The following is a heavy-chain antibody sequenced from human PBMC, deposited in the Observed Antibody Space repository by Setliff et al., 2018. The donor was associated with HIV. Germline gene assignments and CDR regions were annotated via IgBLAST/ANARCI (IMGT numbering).Heavy chain of an antibody. J-gene: IGHJ4*02. V-gene: IGHV4-34*01. CDR1: GASFSGYY. CDR2: INHSGIT. D-gene: IGHD3-22*01. Sequence: PSETLSLTCAVYGASFSGYYWAWIRQSPGTGLEWIGEINHSGITNYNPTLKSRVTISTDTSKNQFSLKLNSVTAADTAVYYCARLTTTYYYDSSAYYHPVWGQGTLVTVSS. CDR3: ARLTTTYYYDSSAYYHPV.